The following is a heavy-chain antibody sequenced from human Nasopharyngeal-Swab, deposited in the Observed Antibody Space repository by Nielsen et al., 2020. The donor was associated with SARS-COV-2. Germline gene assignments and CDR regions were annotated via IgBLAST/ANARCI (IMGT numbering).Heavy chain of an antibody. CDR2: IRYRGST. V-gene: IGHV4-39*01. J-gene: IGHJ5*02. CDR3: ARRQSGSSSVDP. D-gene: IGHD6-6*01. Sequence: SETLSLTCTVSGASTSDISYWWIWIRQPPGKGLEWIGNIRYRGSTYYNPSLKSRATISVDTSRNQFSLKLSSVTAADTAVYYCARRQSGSSSVDPWGQGTLVTVSS. CDR1: GASTSDISYW.